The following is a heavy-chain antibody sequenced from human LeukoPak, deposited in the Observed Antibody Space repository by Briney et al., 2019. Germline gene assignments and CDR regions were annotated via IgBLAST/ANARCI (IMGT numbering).Heavy chain of an antibody. J-gene: IGHJ4*02. Sequence: GGSLRLSCAASGFTFSTSVMNWVRQAPGKGLEWVSYIGSSSETIYYADSVKGRFTISRDNAKNSLYLQMNSLRAEDTAVYYCARAGYCSRGTCYSGDYWGQGTLVTVSS. CDR3: ARAGYCSRGTCYSGDY. CDR1: GFTFSTSV. CDR2: IGSSSETI. V-gene: IGHV3-48*01. D-gene: IGHD2-15*01.